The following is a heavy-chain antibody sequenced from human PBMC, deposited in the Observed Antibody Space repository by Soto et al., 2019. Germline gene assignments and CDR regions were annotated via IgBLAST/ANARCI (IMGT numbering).Heavy chain of an antibody. D-gene: IGHD2-2*01. Sequence: EVQLVESGGGLVQPGGSLRLSCAASGLTFSSNSMNWVRQAPGKGLEWVSYISGSGTTRFYADSVKGRFTISRDNAKNSLYLQVRRLRGEDTAGYYCASSSYVYGDNIFDYSGHGTVVTVSS. CDR2: ISGSGTTR. CDR3: ASSSYVYGDNIFDY. J-gene: IGHJ4*01. V-gene: IGHV3-48*01. CDR1: GLTFSSNS.